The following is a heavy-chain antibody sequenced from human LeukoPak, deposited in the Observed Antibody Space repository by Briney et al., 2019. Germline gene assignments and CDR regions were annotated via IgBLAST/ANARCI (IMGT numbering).Heavy chain of an antibody. V-gene: IGHV3-30-3*01. CDR1: GFTFSSYA. D-gene: IGHD4-17*01. CDR3: ARDPEYGDYVDYFDY. J-gene: IGHJ4*02. CDR2: ISYDGSNK. Sequence: GRSLRLSCAASGFTFSSYAMHWVRQAPGKGLEWVAVISYDGSNKYYADSVKGRFTISRDNSKNTLYLQMNSLRAEDTAVYYCARDPEYGDYVDYFDYWGQGTLVTVSS.